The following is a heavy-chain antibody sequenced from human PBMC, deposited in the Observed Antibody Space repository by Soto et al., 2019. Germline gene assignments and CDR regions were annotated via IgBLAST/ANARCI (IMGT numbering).Heavy chain of an antibody. CDR2: ISWNSGSI. J-gene: IGHJ4*02. D-gene: IGHD2-15*01. CDR1: GFTFDDYG. V-gene: IGHV3-9*01. CDR3: AKALGAAGNYYFDY. Sequence: GGSLRLSCAASGFTFDDYGMHWVRQAPGKGLEWVSGISWNSGSIGYADSVKGRFTISRDNAKNSLYLQMNSLRAEDTALYYCAKALGAAGNYYFDYWGQGTLVTVSS.